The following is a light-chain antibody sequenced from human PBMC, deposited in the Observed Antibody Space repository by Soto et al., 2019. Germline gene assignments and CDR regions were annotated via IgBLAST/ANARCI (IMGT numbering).Light chain of an antibody. CDR2: AAS. J-gene: IGKJ3*01. CDR3: QQSYSTPFT. CDR1: QSISNY. V-gene: IGKV1-39*01. Sequence: DIQMTQSPSSLSASVGDRVTITCRASQSISNYLNWYQQKPGKAPNLLIYAASSLQSGVPSRFSGSGSGTDFTLTISSLQPEDFATYYCQQSYSTPFTFGPGTKSGYQT.